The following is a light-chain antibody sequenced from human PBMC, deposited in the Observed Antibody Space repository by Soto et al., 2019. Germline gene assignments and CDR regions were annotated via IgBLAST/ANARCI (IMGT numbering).Light chain of an antibody. J-gene: IGKJ4*01. CDR2: DAS. CDR1: QSVSSY. CDR3: QQRSNWPALT. V-gene: IGKV3-11*01. Sequence: EIVLTQSPATLSLSPGERATLSCRASQSVSSYLAWYQQKPGQAPRLLIYDASNRATGIPARFSGSGSGTAFTLTSSSLEPEDFAVYYCQQRSNWPALTFGGGTKVEIK.